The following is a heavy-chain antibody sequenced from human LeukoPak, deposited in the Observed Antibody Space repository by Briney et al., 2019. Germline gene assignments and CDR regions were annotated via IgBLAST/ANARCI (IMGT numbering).Heavy chain of an antibody. CDR1: GFIFNNYW. J-gene: IGHJ4*02. D-gene: IGHD3-16*01. V-gene: IGHV3-7*01. CDR2: IKQDGSES. CDR3: ARSGGKPFDS. Sequence: QPGGSLRLSCAASGFIFNNYWMSWVHQAPGQGLEWVANIKQDGSESSYVDSVKGRFTISRDNAKNSLHLQMSSLRVEDTAVYYCARSGGKPFDSWGQGTLVTVSS.